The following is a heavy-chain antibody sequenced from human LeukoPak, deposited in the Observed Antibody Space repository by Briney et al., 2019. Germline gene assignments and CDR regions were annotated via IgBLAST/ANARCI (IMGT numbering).Heavy chain of an antibody. CDR2: IYSGGST. Sequence: PGGSLRLSCAASGFIFSSYGMHWVRQAPGKGLEWVSVIYSGGSTYYADSVKGRFTISRDNSKNTLYLQMNSLRAEDTAVYYCARSPHGSGSYVDTFNSRQYYFDYWGQGTLVTVSS. CDR1: GFIFSSYG. J-gene: IGHJ4*02. D-gene: IGHD3-10*01. V-gene: IGHV3-66*01. CDR3: ARSPHGSGSYVDTFNSRQYYFDY.